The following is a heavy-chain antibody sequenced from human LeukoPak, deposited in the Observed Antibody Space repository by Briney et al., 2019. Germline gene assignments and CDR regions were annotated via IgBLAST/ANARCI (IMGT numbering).Heavy chain of an antibody. J-gene: IGHJ4*02. V-gene: IGHV4-34*01. Sequence: SETLSLTCAVYGGSFSGYYWSWLRQPPGKVLEWIGEINDSGSTNSNPSLKSRLTISVDASKNQFSLKLNSVTAADTAVYYCARLRVLAGTWALDYWGQGTLVTVSS. CDR3: ARLRVLAGTWALDY. D-gene: IGHD6-19*01. CDR2: INDSGST. CDR1: GGSFSGYY.